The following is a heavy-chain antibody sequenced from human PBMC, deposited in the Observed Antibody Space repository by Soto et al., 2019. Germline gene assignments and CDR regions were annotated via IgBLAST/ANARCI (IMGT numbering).Heavy chain of an antibody. CDR2: IYYSGST. CDR3: ARDPHDYYGMDV. CDR1: GGSISSGDYY. V-gene: IGHV4-30-4*01. J-gene: IGHJ6*02. Sequence: PSETLSLTCTFSGGSISSGDYYWSWIRQPPGKGLEWIGYIYYSGSTYYNPSLKSRVTISVDTSKNQFSLKLSSVTAADTAVYYCARDPHDYYGMDVWGQGTTVTVSS.